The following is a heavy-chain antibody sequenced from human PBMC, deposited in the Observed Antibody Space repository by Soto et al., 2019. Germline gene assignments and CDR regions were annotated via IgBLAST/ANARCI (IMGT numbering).Heavy chain of an antibody. CDR2: IRSKAYGGTT. D-gene: IGHD1-26*01. J-gene: IGHJ6*02. Sequence: GGSLRLSCTASGFTFGDYAMSWFRQAPGKGLEWVGFIRSKAYGGTTEYAASVKGRFTISRDDSKSIAYLQMNSLKTEDTAVYYCTMGATSPYYYYYGMDVWGQGTTVTVSS. CDR1: GFTFGDYA. CDR3: TMGATSPYYYYYGMDV. V-gene: IGHV3-49*03.